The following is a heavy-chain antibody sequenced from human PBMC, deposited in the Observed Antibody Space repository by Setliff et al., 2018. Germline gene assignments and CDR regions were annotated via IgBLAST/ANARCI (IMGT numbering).Heavy chain of an antibody. CDR3: ARGGRGSSMT. Sequence: PSETLSLTCTVSGYSISSGYYWGWIRQPPGKGLEWIGSIYHSGSTYYNPSLKSRVTISVDTSKNQFSLKLSSVTAADAVVYYCARGGRGSSMTRGQGTMVTVSS. CDR1: GYSISSGYY. CDR2: IYHSGST. D-gene: IGHD6-13*01. V-gene: IGHV4-38-2*02. J-gene: IGHJ3*01.